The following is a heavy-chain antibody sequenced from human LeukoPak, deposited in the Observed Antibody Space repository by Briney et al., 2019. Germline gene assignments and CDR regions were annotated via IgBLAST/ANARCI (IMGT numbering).Heavy chain of an antibody. V-gene: IGHV1-2*02. Sequence: ASVKVSCKASGYTFTGYYMHWVRQAPGQGLEWMGWINPNSGGTNYAQKFQGRVTITRETSISTAYMELSRLRSDDTAVYYCATIAMVRGVPDYWGQGTLVTVTS. D-gene: IGHD3-10*01. J-gene: IGHJ4*02. CDR3: ATIAMVRGVPDY. CDR1: GYTFTGYY. CDR2: INPNSGGT.